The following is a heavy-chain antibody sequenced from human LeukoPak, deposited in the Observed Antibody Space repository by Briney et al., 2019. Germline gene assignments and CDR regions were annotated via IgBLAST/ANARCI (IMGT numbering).Heavy chain of an antibody. J-gene: IGHJ4*02. CDR1: GGSISSYY. V-gene: IGHV4-59*01. D-gene: IGHD3-10*01. Sequence: SETLSLTCTVSGGSISSYYWSWIRQPPGKGLEWIGYIYYSGSTNYNPSLKSRVTISVDTSKNQFSLKLSSATAADTAVYYCARASRYYYGSGSYNFDYWGQGTLVTVSS. CDR2: IYYSGST. CDR3: ARASRYYYGSGSYNFDY.